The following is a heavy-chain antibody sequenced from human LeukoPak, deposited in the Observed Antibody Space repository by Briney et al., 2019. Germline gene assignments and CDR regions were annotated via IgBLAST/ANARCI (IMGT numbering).Heavy chain of an antibody. J-gene: IGHJ6*02. V-gene: IGHV3-23*01. CDR1: GFTFSSYA. CDR3: AKDPGEWELLFLAPYYYYGMDV. D-gene: IGHD1-26*01. Sequence: GGSLRLSCAASGFTFSSYAMSWVRQAPGKGLEWVSAISGSGGSTYYADSVKGRFTISRDNSKNTLYLQMNSLRAEDTAVYYCAKDPGEWELLFLAPYYYYGMDVWGQGTTVTVSS. CDR2: ISGSGGST.